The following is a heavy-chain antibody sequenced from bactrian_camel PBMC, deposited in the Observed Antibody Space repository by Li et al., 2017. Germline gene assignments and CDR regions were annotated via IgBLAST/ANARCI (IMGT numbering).Heavy chain of an antibody. CDR3: AAAQVANDCYSVAWSPDTSFGY. J-gene: IGHJ6*01. CDR2: IDFDGNA. V-gene: IGHV3S55*01. D-gene: IGHD1*01. CDR1: MPRYSNYC. Sequence: HVQLVESGGGSVQAGGTLRLSCSASMPRYSNYCMGWFRQVSGKEREGVASIDFDGNASYADFVKGRFTISRDNTKNTLYLQMNSLKPEDTAMYYCAAAQVANDCYSVAWSPDTSFGYWGQGTQVTVS.